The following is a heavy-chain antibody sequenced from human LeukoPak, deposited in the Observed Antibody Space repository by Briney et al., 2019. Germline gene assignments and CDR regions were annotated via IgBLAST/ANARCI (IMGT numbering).Heavy chain of an antibody. V-gene: IGHV5-51*01. CDR2: IYPGESDT. Sequence: GGSLRLSCAASGFTFSSHAMSWVRQMPGKGLEWMGIIYPGESDTRYSPSFQGQVTISADKSISTAYLQWSGLKASDTAMYYCALTSRSSYFFDPFDIWGQGTMVTVSS. D-gene: IGHD2-15*01. CDR3: ALTSRSSYFFDPFDI. CDR1: GFTFSSHA. J-gene: IGHJ3*02.